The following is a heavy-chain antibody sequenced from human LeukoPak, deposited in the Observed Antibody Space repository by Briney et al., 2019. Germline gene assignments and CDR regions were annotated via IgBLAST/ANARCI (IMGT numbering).Heavy chain of an antibody. J-gene: IGHJ4*02. CDR3: AKDKGREGDY. CDR2: ISADGIDK. CDR1: GFHFSNYG. V-gene: IGHV3-30*18. Sequence: SGGSPRLSCAASGFHFSNYGMHWVRQAPGRGLEWVAVISADGIDKYYADSVKGRFTISRDNSKNTLYLQMSSLRAEDTAVYYCAKDKGREGDYWGQGNLVTVSS.